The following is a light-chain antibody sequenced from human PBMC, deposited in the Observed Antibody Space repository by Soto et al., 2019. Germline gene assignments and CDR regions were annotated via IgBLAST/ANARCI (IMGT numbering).Light chain of an antibody. J-gene: IGLJ2*01. CDR3: NSYTRSRTVV. CDR2: EVT. V-gene: IGLV2-14*01. CDR1: SSDIGAHNF. Sequence: QSALTQPASVSGSPGQSITLSCAGTSSDIGAHNFVSWYQHHPGKAPKLIIYEVTKWPSGVSTRFSGSKAGNTDSLTISGLQAEDEADYYCNSYTRSRTVVFGGGTKLTVL.